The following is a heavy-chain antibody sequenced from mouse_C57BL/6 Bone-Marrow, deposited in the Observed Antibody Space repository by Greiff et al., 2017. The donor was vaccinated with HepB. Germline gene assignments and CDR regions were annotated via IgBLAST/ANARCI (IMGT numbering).Heavy chain of an antibody. J-gene: IGHJ3*01. CDR3: VREGSYGPVAY. D-gene: IGHD1-1*02. Sequence: EVMLVESGGGLVQPKGSLKLSCAASGFSFNTYAMNWVRQAPGKGLEWVARIRSKSNNYATYYADSVKDRFTISRDDSESMLYLQMNNLKTEDTAMYYCVREGSYGPVAYWGQGTLVTVSA. CDR1: GFSFNTYA. CDR2: IRSKSNNYAT. V-gene: IGHV10-1*01.